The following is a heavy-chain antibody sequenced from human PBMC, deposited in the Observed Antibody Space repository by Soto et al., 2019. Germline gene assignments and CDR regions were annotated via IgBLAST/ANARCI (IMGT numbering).Heavy chain of an antibody. D-gene: IGHD3-9*01. J-gene: IGHJ3*02. V-gene: IGHV4-30-4*01. CDR3: ARSYYDILTGYLGSAFDI. Sequence: QVQLQESGPGLVKPSQTLSLTCTVSGGSISSGDYYWSWIRQPPGKGLEWIGYIYYSGSTYYNPSLKSRVTISVDTAKNPFPLKLSSVTAADTAVYYCARSYYDILTGYLGSAFDIWGQGTMVTVSS. CDR2: IYYSGST. CDR1: GGSISSGDYY.